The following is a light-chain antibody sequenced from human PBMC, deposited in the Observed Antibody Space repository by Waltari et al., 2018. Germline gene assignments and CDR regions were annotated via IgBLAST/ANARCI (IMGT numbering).Light chain of an antibody. CDR2: EVT. CDR3: SSYTSSSTLV. J-gene: IGLJ2*01. CDR1: SHDFGSYNL. V-gene: IGLV2-14*02. Sequence: QSALTQPASVSGSPGQSITIPCTGTSHDFGSYNLASWYQQPPGKAPKLMIYEVTKRPSGLSDRFSGSKSDNTASLTISGLQAEDEADYYCSSYTSSSTLVFGGGTKLTVL.